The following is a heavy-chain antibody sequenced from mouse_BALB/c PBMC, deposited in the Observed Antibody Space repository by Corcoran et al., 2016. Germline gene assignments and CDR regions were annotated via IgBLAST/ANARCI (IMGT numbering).Heavy chain of an antibody. J-gene: IGHJ4*01. CDR1: GYTFTSYV. D-gene: IGHD2-3*01. Sequence: EVQLQQSGPELVKPGASVKMSCKASGYTFTSYVMHWVKQKPGQGLEWIGYINPYNDGTKYNEKFKGKATLTSDKSSSTAYMELSSLTSEDSAVYYCARGGDGYYINAMDYWGQGTSVTVSS. V-gene: IGHV1S136*01. CDR2: INPYNDGT. CDR3: ARGGDGYYINAMDY.